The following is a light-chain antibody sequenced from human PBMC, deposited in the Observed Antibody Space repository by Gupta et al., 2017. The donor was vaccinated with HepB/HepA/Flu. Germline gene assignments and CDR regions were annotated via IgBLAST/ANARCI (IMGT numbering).Light chain of an antibody. CDR3: SSYAGSSTVM. V-gene: IGLV2-23*02. CDR2: EVT. CDR1: SSDVGNDNL. J-gene: IGLJ3*02. Sequence: QSGLTQPAYVSGSPGHSITISCTGTSSDVGNDNLVSWYQQHPGKAPKLIIYEVTERSSGVSNRFSGSKSGDTASLTISWLQTEDEADYYCSSYAGSSTVMFGGGTKVTVL.